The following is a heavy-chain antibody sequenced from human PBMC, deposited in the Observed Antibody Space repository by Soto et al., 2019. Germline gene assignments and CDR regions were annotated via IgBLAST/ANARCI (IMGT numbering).Heavy chain of an antibody. Sequence: PGESLKISCKGSGYSFTTYWIAWVRQMPGKGLERMGIIYPGDSDTRYSPPFQGQVTFSADKSISTAYLQWSSLKASDTAMYYCARHSSGFPYSFDYWGQGTLVTVSS. J-gene: IGHJ4*02. V-gene: IGHV5-51*01. CDR1: GYSFTTYW. CDR2: IYPGDSDT. D-gene: IGHD3-10*01. CDR3: ARHSSGFPYSFDY.